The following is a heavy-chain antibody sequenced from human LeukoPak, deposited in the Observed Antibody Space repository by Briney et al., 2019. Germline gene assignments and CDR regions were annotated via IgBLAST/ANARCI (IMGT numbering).Heavy chain of an antibody. J-gene: IGHJ4*02. Sequence: SETLSLTCTVSGGSISSSSYYWGWIRQPPGKGLEWIGSVYYSGSTYYNPSLKSRVTISVDTSKNQFSLKLSSVTAADTAVYYCARWSLGGYYDSSGPIDYWGQGTLVTVSS. CDR2: VYYSGST. V-gene: IGHV4-39*01. D-gene: IGHD3-22*01. CDR1: GGSISSSSYY. CDR3: ARWSLGGYYDSSGPIDY.